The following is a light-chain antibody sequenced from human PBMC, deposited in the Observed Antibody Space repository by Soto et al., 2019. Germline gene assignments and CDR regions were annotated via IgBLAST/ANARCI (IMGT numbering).Light chain of an antibody. CDR3: QHYGPPLNT. CDR2: WAS. CDR1: GSGCCSSNNKNY. V-gene: IGKV4-1*01. J-gene: IGKJ5*01. Sequence: ERASMNGRCGGSGCCSSNNKNYLAWYQQKPGQPPKLLIYWASTRESGVPGIPDRFSGSRSGTDFTLTLTILQPEDYALYYCQHYGPPLNTFGQGTRLEIK.